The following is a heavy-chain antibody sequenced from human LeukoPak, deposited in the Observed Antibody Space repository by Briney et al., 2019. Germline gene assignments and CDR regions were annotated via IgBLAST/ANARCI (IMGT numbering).Heavy chain of an antibody. CDR3: AKDIGYCSGGSCYYYYYGMDV. Sequence: GGSLRLSCAASGFTFYDYAMHWVRQAPGKGLEWVSGISWNSGSIGYADSVKGRFTISRDNAKNSLYLQMNSLRAEDTALYYCAKDIGYCSGGSCYYYYYGMDVWGQGTTVTVSS. CDR2: ISWNSGSI. D-gene: IGHD2-15*01. J-gene: IGHJ6*02. V-gene: IGHV3-9*01. CDR1: GFTFYDYA.